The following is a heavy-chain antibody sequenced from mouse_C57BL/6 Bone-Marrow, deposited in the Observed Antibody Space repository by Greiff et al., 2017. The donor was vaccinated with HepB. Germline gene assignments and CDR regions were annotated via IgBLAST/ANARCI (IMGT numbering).Heavy chain of an antibody. J-gene: IGHJ2*01. CDR2: IDPSDSYT. CDR3: AREEIGGYSNDAFDY. Sequence: QVQLQQPGAELVMPGASVKLSCKASGYTFTSYWMHWVKQRPGQGLEWIGEIDPSDSYTNYNQKFKGKSTLTVDKSSSTAYMQLSGLTSEDSAVYYCAREEIGGYSNDAFDYWGQGTTLTVSS. D-gene: IGHD2-12*01. V-gene: IGHV1-69*01. CDR1: GYTFTSYW.